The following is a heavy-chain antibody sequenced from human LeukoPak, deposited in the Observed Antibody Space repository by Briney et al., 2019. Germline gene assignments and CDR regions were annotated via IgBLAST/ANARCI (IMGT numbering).Heavy chain of an antibody. D-gene: IGHD3/OR15-3a*01. CDR3: ARQTGSGLFTLP. V-gene: IGHV4-59*04. CDR2: IYYTGNT. Sequence: GSLRLSCAASGFTFSRYSMNWIRQPPGKGLEWIGSIYYTGNTYYNASLKSRVTISIDTSKNQISLRLTSVTATDTAMYYCARQTGSGLFTLPGGQGTLVTVSS. J-gene: IGHJ4*02. CDR1: GFTFSRYS.